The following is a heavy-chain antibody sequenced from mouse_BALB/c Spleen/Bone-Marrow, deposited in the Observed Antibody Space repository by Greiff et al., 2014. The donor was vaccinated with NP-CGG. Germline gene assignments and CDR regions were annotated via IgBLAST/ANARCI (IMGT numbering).Heavy chain of an antibody. CDR2: INPNNGGT. CDR3: ADDYDRYAMDY. Sequence: VQLKHSGPELVKPGASVKISCKTSGYTFTEYTMNWVKQSHGKSLEWIGGINPNNGGTSYNQKFKGKATLTVDNSSSTAYMELRSRTSEYSAFYYCADDYDRYAMDYWGQGTSVTVSS. D-gene: IGHD2-4*01. V-gene: IGHV1-26*01. CDR1: GYTFTEYT. J-gene: IGHJ4*01.